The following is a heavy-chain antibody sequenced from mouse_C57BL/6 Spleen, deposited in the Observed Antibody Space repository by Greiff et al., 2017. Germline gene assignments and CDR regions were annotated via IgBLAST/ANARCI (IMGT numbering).Heavy chain of an antibody. CDR1: GYAFSSYW. J-gene: IGHJ1*03. CDR3: ARRGYYSNYEGYFDV. CDR2: IYPGDGDT. D-gene: IGHD2-5*01. V-gene: IGHV1-80*01. Sequence: VHLVESGAELVKPGASVKISCKASGYAFSSYWMNWVKQRPGKGLEWIGQIYPGDGDTNYNGKFKGKATLTADKSSSTAYMQLSSLTSEDSAVYFCARRGYYSNYEGYFDVWGTGTTVTVSS.